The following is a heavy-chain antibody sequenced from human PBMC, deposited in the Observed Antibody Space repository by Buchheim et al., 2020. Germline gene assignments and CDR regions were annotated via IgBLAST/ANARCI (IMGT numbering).Heavy chain of an antibody. Sequence: QVQLVQSGAEVKKPGSSVKVSCKASGGTFSSYAISWVRQAPGQGLEWMGGIIPIFGTANYAQKFQGRVTITADKSTSTTSMELSSLRSEETAVYYCATLISGSYLYYFDYWGQGTL. CDR1: GGTFSSYA. CDR2: IIPIFGTA. V-gene: IGHV1-69*06. D-gene: IGHD1-26*01. CDR3: ATLISGSYLYYFDY. J-gene: IGHJ4*02.